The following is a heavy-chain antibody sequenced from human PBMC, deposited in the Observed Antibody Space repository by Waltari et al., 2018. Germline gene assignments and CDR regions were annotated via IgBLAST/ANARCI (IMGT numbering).Heavy chain of an antibody. D-gene: IGHD6-13*01. CDR1: GYSISSGYY. CDR2: IYHSGST. V-gene: IGHV4-38-2*02. Sequence: QVQLQESGPGLVKPSETLSLTCTVSGYSISSGYYWGWIRQPPGQGLEWIGSIYHSGSTYYNPSLKSRVTISVDTSKNQFSLKLSSVTAADTAVYYCARDRSSSWYYYYYMDVWGKGTTVTVSS. J-gene: IGHJ6*03. CDR3: ARDRSSSWYYYYYMDV.